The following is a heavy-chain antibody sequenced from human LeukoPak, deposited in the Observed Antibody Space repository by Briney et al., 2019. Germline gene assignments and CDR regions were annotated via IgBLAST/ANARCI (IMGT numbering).Heavy chain of an antibody. D-gene: IGHD2-15*01. Sequence: SETLSLTCAVYGGSFSGYYWSWIRQPPGRGLEWIGEINHSGSTNYNPSLKSRVTISVDTSKNQFSLKLSSVTAADTAVYYCARDVRNCGGGSCYYYFDYWGQGTLVTVSS. CDR1: GGSFSGYY. CDR2: INHSGST. CDR3: ARDVRNCGGGSCYYYFDY. V-gene: IGHV4-34*01. J-gene: IGHJ4*02.